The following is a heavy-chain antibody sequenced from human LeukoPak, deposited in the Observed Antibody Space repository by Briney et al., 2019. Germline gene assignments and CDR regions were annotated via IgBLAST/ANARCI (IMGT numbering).Heavy chain of an antibody. D-gene: IGHD3-16*01. CDR3: AVEDLTFDY. J-gene: IGHJ4*02. CDR2: ISGSGGST. CDR1: GFTFSSSA. V-gene: IGHV3-23*01. Sequence: GGSLRLSCAASGFTFSSSAMSWVRQAPGKGLEWVSSISGSGGSTYYADSVKGRFTISRDNAKNSLYLQMNSLRAEDTAVYYCAVEDLTFDYWGQGTLVTVSS.